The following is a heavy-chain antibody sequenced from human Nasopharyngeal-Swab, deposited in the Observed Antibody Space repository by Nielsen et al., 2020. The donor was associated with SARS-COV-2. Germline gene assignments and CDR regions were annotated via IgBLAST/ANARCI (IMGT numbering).Heavy chain of an antibody. V-gene: IGHV3-15*01. J-gene: IGHJ4*02. CDR1: GFAFSSVW. Sequence: GGSLRLSCAASGFAFSSVWMSGVRQAPGKGLKWVGRIKRKADGGTVEYATAVGGRFSISRDDSRNTLFLQMNRLKTEDTAVYYCTTLHRTGWFWGQGTLVTVSS. D-gene: IGHD6-19*01. CDR3: TTLHRTGWF. CDR2: IKRKADGGTV.